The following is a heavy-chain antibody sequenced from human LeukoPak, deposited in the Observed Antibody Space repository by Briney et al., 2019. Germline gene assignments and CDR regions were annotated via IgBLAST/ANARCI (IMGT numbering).Heavy chain of an antibody. CDR2: FDPEDGET. CDR3: ATDSSYDILTGYYHFAY. D-gene: IGHD3-9*01. V-gene: IGHV1-24*01. CDR1: GYTLTELS. J-gene: IGHJ4*02. Sequence: GASVKVSCKVSGYTLTELSMHWVRQAPGKGLEWMGGFDPEDGETIYAQKFQGSVTMTEDTSTDTAYMELSSLRSEDTAVYYCATDSSYDILTGYYHFAYWGQGTLVTVSS.